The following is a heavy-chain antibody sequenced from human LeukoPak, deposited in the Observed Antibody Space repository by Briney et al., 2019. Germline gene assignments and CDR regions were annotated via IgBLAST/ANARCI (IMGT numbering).Heavy chain of an antibody. V-gene: IGHV3-7*01. D-gene: IGHD1-26*01. CDR3: ARPRVGARGYYFDY. J-gene: IGHJ4*02. Sequence: GGSLRLSCAASGFTFSSYWMSWVRQAPGKGLEWVANIKQDGSEKYYVDSVKGRFTISRDNAKNSLYLQMNSLRAEDTAVYYCARPRVGARGYYFDYWGQGTLVTVSS. CDR1: GFTFSSYW. CDR2: IKQDGSEK.